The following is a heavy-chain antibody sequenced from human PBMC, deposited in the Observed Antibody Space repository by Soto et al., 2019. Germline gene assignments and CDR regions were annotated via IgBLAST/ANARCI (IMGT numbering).Heavy chain of an antibody. CDR1: GGTFSSYA. J-gene: IGHJ4*02. CDR3: ASTAAAGQAQPSGYDY. D-gene: IGHD6-13*01. Sequence: ASVKVSCKASGGTFSSYAISWVRQAPGQGLEWMGGIIPIFGTANYAQKFQGRVTITADESTSTAYMELSSLRSEDTAVYYCASTAAAGQAQPSGYDYWGQGTLVTVSS. CDR2: IIPIFGTA. V-gene: IGHV1-69*13.